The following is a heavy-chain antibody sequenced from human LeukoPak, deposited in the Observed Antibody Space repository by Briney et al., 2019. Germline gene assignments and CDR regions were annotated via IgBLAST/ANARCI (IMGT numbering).Heavy chain of an antibody. CDR1: GGTFISYA. CDR3: AREGDGYNRSMGDY. D-gene: IGHD5-24*01. CDR2: IIPIFGTA. Sequence: GASVKVSCKASGGTFISYAISWVRQAPGQGLEWMGGIIPIFGTANYAQKYQGRVTITADESTSTAYMELSSLRSEDTAVYYCAREGDGYNRSMGDYWGQGTLVTVSS. V-gene: IGHV1-69*13. J-gene: IGHJ4*02.